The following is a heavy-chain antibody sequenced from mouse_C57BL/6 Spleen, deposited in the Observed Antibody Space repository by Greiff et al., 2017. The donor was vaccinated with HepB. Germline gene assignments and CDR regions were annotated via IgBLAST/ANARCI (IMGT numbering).Heavy chain of an antibody. V-gene: IGHV1-64*01. J-gene: IGHJ2*01. Sequence: QVQLQQPGAELVKPGASVKLSCKASGYTFTSYWMHWVKQRPGQGLEWIGMIHPNSGSTNYNEKFKSKATLTVDKSSSTAYMQLSSLTSEDSAVYYCARVEALPYYDYTYPYLSYWGQGTTLTVSS. D-gene: IGHD2-4*01. CDR3: ARVEALPYYDYTYPYLSY. CDR2: IHPNSGST. CDR1: GYTFTSYW.